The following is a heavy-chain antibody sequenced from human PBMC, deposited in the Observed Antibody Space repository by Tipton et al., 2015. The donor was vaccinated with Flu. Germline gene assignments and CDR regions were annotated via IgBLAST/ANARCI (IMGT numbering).Heavy chain of an antibody. CDR3: ARDEYNHGEFDS. D-gene: IGHD1-14*01. V-gene: IGHV4-38-2*02. CDR1: GYSISSGYY. Sequence: PGLVKPSETLSLTCGVSGYSISSGYYWVWIRQSPGKGLEWIGSILYNGVTSYNPSFKSRVTISLDTSENHFSLMLTSVTAADSAFYYCARDEYNHGEFDSWGQGTLVTVSS. CDR2: ILYNGVT. J-gene: IGHJ4*02.